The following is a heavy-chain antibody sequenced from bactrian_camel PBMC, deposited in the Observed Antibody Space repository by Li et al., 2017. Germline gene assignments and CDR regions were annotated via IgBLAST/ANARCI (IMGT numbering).Heavy chain of an antibody. CDR2: IDSYGYT. D-gene: IGHD2*01. J-gene: IGHJ4*01. Sequence: DVQLVESGGGLVQPGGSLRLSCTATGFTFSTVAMSWVRQAAGKDLEWVASIDSYGYTRYADSMKGRFTISKDNAKNTLYLQMNSLLPEDTAMYYCAANYGPYCSGPYLARRANFLGQGTQVTVS. CDR1: GFTFSTVA. V-gene: IGHV3S10*01.